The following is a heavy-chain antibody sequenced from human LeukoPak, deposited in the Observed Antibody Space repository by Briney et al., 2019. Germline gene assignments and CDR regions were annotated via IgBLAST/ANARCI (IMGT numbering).Heavy chain of an antibody. Sequence: ASVKVSCKASGYTFTSYYMHWVRQAPGQGLEWMGIINPSGGSTSYAQKFQGRVTMTRDTSTSTVYMELGSLRSEDTAVYYCAREDCSGGSCLYRWFDPWGQGTLVTVSS. D-gene: IGHD2-15*01. V-gene: IGHV1-46*01. CDR1: GYTFTSYY. CDR3: AREDCSGGSCLYRWFDP. CDR2: INPSGGST. J-gene: IGHJ5*02.